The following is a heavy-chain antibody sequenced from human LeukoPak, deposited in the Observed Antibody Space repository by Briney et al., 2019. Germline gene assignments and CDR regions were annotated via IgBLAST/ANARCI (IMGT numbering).Heavy chain of an antibody. V-gene: IGHV4-34*01. Sequence: SETLSLTCAVYGVSFSGYYWSWIRQPPGKGLEWIGEINHSGSTDYNPSLKSRVTISVDTSKNQFSLKLSSVTAADTAVYYCARGRLVDSSGYYGWFDPWGQGTLVTVSS. CDR2: INHSGST. CDR3: ARGRLVDSSGYYGWFDP. D-gene: IGHD3-22*01. CDR1: GVSFSGYY. J-gene: IGHJ5*02.